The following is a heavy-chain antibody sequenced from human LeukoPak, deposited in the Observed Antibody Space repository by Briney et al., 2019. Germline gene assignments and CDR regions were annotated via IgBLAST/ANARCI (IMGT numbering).Heavy chain of an antibody. V-gene: IGHV3-21*01. D-gene: IGHD2-8*01. J-gene: IGHJ4*02. CDR2: ISSTSSHI. CDR1: GLIFSSYT. Sequence: GGSLRLSSAASGLIFSSYTMHWVRQAPGKRLEWVPLISSTSSHINYADSVKGRFTISRDNTKNSLYLQMSSLRAEDTAVYYCAGDLGVSYWGQGTLVTVSS. CDR3: AGDLGVSY.